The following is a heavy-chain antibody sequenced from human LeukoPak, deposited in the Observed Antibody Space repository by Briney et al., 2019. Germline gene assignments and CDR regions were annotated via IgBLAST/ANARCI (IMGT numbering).Heavy chain of an antibody. D-gene: IGHD3-22*01. J-gene: IGHJ4*02. Sequence: GGSLRLSCAASGFTFDDYAMSWVRQAPGKGLEWVSTISHGGGSRYYADSVKGRFTISRDNSKNTLYLQMNSLRAEDTAVYYCAKEDYYDNSGVDYWGQGTLVTVSS. CDR1: GFTFDDYA. CDR2: ISHGGGSR. CDR3: AKEDYYDNSGVDY. V-gene: IGHV3-23*01.